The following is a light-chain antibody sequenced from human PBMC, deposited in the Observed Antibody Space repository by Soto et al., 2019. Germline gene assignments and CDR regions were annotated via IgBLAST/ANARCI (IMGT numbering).Light chain of an antibody. V-gene: IGKV3-11*01. CDR1: QSVRNY. CDR2: DAS. J-gene: IGKJ4*01. Sequence: EIVLTQSPATLALSPGERATLSCRASQSVRNYLAWYQQKPGRAPRLLIYDASNRATGIPARFSGSGSGTDFTLTISSLEPEDFAVYYCQQRSDRVTFGGRTKVDIK. CDR3: QQRSDRVT.